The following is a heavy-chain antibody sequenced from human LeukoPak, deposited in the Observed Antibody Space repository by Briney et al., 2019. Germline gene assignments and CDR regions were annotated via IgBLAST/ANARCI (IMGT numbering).Heavy chain of an antibody. V-gene: IGHV1-69*06. CDR2: IIPIFGTA. CDR3: AGLVAAKDY. J-gene: IGHJ4*02. CDR1: GGTFSSYA. D-gene: IGHD2-15*01. Sequence: ASVKVSCKASGGTFSSYAISWGRQAPGQGLEWMGGIIPIFGTANYAQKFQGRVTITAVKSTSTAYMELSSLRSEDTAVYYCAGLVAAKDYWGQGTLVTVSS.